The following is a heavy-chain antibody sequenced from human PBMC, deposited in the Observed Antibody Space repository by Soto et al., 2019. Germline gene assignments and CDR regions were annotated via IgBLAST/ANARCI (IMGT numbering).Heavy chain of an antibody. CDR2: IIPIFGTA. CDR3: AREVVVKGSHAFDI. V-gene: IGHV1-69*13. D-gene: IGHD3-22*01. CDR1: GGTFSSYA. J-gene: IGHJ3*02. Sequence: SVKVSCQASGGTFSSYAISWVRQAPGQGLEWMGGIIPIFGTANYAQKFQGRVTITADESTSTAYMELSSLRSEDTAVYYCAREVVVKGSHAFDIWGQGTMVTVSS.